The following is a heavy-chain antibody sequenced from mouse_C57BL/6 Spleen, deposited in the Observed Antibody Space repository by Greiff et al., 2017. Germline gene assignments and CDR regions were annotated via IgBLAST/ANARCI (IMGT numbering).Heavy chain of an antibody. CDR3: ARLGSGAWFAY. CDR2: IAPSDSYT. Sequence: VQLQQPGAELVMPGASVKLSCKASGYTFTSYWMHWVKQRPGQGLEWIGEIAPSDSYTNYNQKFKGKSTLTVDKSSSTAYMQLSSLTSEDSAVYDCARLGSGAWFAYWGQGTLVTVSA. D-gene: IGHD3-2*02. J-gene: IGHJ3*01. CDR1: GYTFTSYW. V-gene: IGHV1-69*01.